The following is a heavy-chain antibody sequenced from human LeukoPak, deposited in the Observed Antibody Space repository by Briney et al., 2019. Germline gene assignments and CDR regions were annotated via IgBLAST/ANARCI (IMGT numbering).Heavy chain of an antibody. CDR1: GYTFTSYG. V-gene: IGHV1-18*01. CDR3: ARASYYYDSSGYYPLNWFDP. J-gene: IGHJ5*01. CDR2: ISAYNGNT. D-gene: IGHD3-22*01. Sequence: GASVTVSCRASGYTFTSYGISWVRQAPGQGLEWMGWISAYNGNTNYAQKLQGRVTVTTDTSTSTAYMELRSLRSDDTAVYYCARASYYYDSSGYYPLNWFDPWGQGTLVTVSS.